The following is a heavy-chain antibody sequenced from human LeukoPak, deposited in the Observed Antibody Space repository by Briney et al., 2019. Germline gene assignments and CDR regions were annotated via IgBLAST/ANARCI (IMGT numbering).Heavy chain of an antibody. CDR1: GFTFSSYA. D-gene: IGHD5-18*01. J-gene: IGHJ4*02. V-gene: IGHV3-30-3*01. Sequence: GGSLRLSCAASGFTFSSYAMHWVRQAPGKGLEWVAVISYDGSNKYYADSVKGRFTISRDNSKNTLYLQMNSLRAGDTAVYYCARDFETVDTAMVRGFDYWGQGTLVTVSS. CDR3: ARDFETVDTAMVRGFDY. CDR2: ISYDGSNK.